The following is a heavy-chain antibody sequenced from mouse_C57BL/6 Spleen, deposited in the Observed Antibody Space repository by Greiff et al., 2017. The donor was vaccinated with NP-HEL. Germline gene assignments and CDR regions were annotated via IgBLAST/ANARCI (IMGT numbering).Heavy chain of an antibody. CDR2: IHPNSGST. V-gene: IGHV1-64*01. D-gene: IGHD2-3*01. Sequence: QVQLQQPGAELVKPGASVKLSCKASGYTFTSYWMHWVKQRPGQGLEWIGMIHPNSGSTNYNEKFKSKATLTVDKSSSTAYMQLSSLTSEDSAVYYGARSLYDGYYWYFDVWGTGATVTVSS. J-gene: IGHJ1*03. CDR1: GYTFTSYW. CDR3: ARSLYDGYYWYFDV.